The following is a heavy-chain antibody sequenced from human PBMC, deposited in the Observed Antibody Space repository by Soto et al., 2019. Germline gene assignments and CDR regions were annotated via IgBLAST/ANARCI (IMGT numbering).Heavy chain of an antibody. CDR3: ARIRGYWYGLDV. V-gene: IGHV3-23*01. CDR2: ITGTGGNT. Sequence: EVQLLESGGGLVQPGGSLRLSCAGSGFTLSTYGMTWVRQASGKGLEWVSAITGTGGNTYYVDSVKGRFTSSRDNSKNMLYLQMNSVRVEDTAVYYCARIRGYWYGLDVWGQGTTVTVSS. CDR1: GFTLSTYG. J-gene: IGHJ6*02.